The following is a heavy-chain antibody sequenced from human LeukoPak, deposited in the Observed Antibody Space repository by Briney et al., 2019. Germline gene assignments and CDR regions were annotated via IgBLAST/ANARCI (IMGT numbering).Heavy chain of an antibody. CDR1: GGSISSYY. CDR3: ASTTMRLNAFGI. V-gene: IGHV4-59*08. J-gene: IGHJ3*02. Sequence: SETLSLTCTVSGGSISSYYWNWLRQPPGKGLEWIGYIYYSGTTNYNPSLKGRVTISVDTSKNQFSLRLSSVTAADTAVYYCASTTMRLNAFGIWGQGTMVTVSS. CDR2: IYYSGTT. D-gene: IGHD1-14*01.